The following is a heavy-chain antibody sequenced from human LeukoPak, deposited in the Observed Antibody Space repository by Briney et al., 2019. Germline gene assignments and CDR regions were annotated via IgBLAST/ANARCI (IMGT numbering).Heavy chain of an antibody. V-gene: IGHV4-4*09. Sequence: SETLSLTCTVSGGSISSYYWSWIRQPPGKGLEWIGDIYTSGSTNYNPSLKSRVTISVDTSKNQFSLKLSSVTAADTAVYYCARQGAALNVWGQGTLVTVSS. CDR2: IYTSGST. CDR1: GGSISSYY. J-gene: IGHJ4*02. D-gene: IGHD6-13*01. CDR3: ARQGAALNV.